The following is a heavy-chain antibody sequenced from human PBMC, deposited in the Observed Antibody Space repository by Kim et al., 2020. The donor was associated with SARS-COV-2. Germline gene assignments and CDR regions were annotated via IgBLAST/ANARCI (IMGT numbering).Heavy chain of an antibody. CDR2: ISGSGGST. Sequence: GGSLRLSCAASGFTFSSYAMSWVRQAPGKGLEWVSAISGSGGSTYYADSVKGRFTISRDNSKNTRYLQMNSLRAEDTAVYYCPKGSGYSRSWTEGNHWFDPWGQGTLVTVSS. V-gene: IGHV3-23*01. J-gene: IGHJ5*02. CDR3: PKGSGYSRSWTEGNHWFDP. CDR1: GFTFSSYA. D-gene: IGHD6-13*01.